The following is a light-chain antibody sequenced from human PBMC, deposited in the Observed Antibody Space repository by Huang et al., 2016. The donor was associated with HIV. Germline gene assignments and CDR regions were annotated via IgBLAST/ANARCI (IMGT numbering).Light chain of an antibody. Sequence: DIHMTQSPSSLPASVGDRVTITCRASQSITSYLHWYQQKPGKAPRLLIYATSSLQGGVPSRFSGSGSGTHFTLTISSLRPEDFATYYCQQTHTPPWTFGQGT. CDR3: QQTHTPPWT. J-gene: IGKJ1*01. V-gene: IGKV1-39*01. CDR1: QSITSY. CDR2: ATS.